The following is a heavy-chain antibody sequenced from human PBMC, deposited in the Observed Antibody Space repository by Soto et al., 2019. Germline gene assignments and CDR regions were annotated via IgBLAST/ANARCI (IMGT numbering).Heavy chain of an antibody. CDR3: ATIAVAVVEVDAFDI. V-gene: IGHV5-51*01. D-gene: IGHD6-19*01. J-gene: IGHJ3*02. CDR1: GYSFTSYW. CDR2: IYPGDSDT. Sequence: VESLKISCKGSGYSFTSYWIGWVRQMPGKGLEWMGIIYPGDSDTRYSPSFQGQVTISADKSISTAYLQWSSLKASDTAMYYCATIAVAVVEVDAFDIWGQGTMVTVSS.